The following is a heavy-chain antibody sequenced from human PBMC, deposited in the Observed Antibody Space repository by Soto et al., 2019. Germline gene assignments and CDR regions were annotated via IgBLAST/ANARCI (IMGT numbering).Heavy chain of an antibody. J-gene: IGHJ1*01. Sequence: GGSLRLSCVASGFIFGDYYMNWIRQSPGKGLEWLSYISSSGSDAKSADSLKGRFSISRDNAKNSVYLQMNRLSAEDTAVSYSVRVRGFFERLDWGQGTLVTVSS. CDR3: VRVRGFFERLD. CDR1: GFIFGDYY. D-gene: IGHD3-3*01. CDR2: ISSSGSDA. V-gene: IGHV3-11*06.